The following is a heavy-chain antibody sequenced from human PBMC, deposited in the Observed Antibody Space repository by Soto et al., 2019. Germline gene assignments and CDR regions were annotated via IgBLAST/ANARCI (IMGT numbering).Heavy chain of an antibody. CDR1: GGTFSTHA. CDR3: ARDRGEYSSSSSRNWFDP. J-gene: IGHJ5*02. V-gene: IGHV1-69*05. Sequence: SVKVSCKASGGTFSTHAIIWVRQAPGHGLEWMGGIIPISGTTYYTQKFQGRVTMTRDTSTSTVYMELSSLRSEDTAVYYCARDRGEYSSSSSRNWFDPWGQGTLVTVSS. CDR2: IIPISGTT. D-gene: IGHD6-6*01.